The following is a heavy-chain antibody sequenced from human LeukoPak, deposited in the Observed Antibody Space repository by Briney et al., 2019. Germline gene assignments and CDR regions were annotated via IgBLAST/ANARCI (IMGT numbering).Heavy chain of an antibody. CDR3: ARCYGIVVVPAENAFDI. CDR2: IIPIFGTA. CDR1: GGTFSSYA. Sequence: GASVKVSCKASGGTFSSYAISWVRQAPGQGLEWMGGIIPIFGTANYAQKFQGRVTITADESTSTAYMELSSLRSEDTAVYYCARCYGIVVVPAENAFDIWGQGTMVTVSS. J-gene: IGHJ3*02. V-gene: IGHV1-69*13. D-gene: IGHD2-2*01.